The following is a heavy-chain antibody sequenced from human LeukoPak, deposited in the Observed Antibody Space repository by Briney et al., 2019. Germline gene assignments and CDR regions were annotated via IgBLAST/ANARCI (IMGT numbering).Heavy chain of an antibody. CDR1: GYTFTSYY. CDR2: INPSGGST. V-gene: IGHV1-46*01. J-gene: IGHJ4*02. CDR3: ARVPDSSSWYRTYYFDY. Sequence: ASVKVSCKPSGYTFTSYYMHWVRQAPGQGLEWMGIINPSGGSTSYAQKFQGRVTMTRDTSTSTVYMELSSLRSEDTAVYYCARVPDSSSWYRTYYFDYWGQGTLVTVSP. D-gene: IGHD6-13*01.